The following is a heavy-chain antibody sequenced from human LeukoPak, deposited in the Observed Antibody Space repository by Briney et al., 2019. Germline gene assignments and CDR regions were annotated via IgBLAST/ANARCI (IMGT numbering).Heavy chain of an antibody. CDR1: GYTFNNYG. J-gene: IGHJ1*01. V-gene: IGHV1-18*01. Sequence: ASVKVSCKASGYTFNNYGITWVRQAPGQGLEWLGWISAYNGNRNYEQKLQGRVTMTTDTSTSTAYMELRSLRSDDTAVYYCARSGGAAEYLQYWGQGTLVTVSS. D-gene: IGHD1-26*01. CDR3: ARSGGAAEYLQY. CDR2: ISAYNGNR.